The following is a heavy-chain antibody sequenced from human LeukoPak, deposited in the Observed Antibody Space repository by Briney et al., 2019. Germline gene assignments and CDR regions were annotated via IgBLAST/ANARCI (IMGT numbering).Heavy chain of an antibody. CDR3: ARLYLRDHCSSTSCYGLYFDY. Sequence: SETLSFTCAVSGYSITSGYYWGWIRQPPGKGLEWIGSIYHSGSTYYNPSLKTRVTISVDTSKNQFSLKLSSVTAADTAVYYCARLYLRDHCSSTSCYGLYFDYWGQGTLVTVSS. V-gene: IGHV4-38-2*01. D-gene: IGHD2-2*01. CDR2: IYHSGST. CDR1: GYSITSGYY. J-gene: IGHJ4*02.